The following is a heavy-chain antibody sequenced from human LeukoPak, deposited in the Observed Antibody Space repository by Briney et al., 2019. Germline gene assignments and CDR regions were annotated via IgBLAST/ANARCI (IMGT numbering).Heavy chain of an antibody. CDR2: ISAYNGNT. CDR3: ARDQYGSGSYSYNWFNP. Sequence: RASVKVSCKASGYTFTSYGISWVRQAPGQGLEWMGWISAYNGNTNYAQKLQGRVTMTTDTSTSTAYMELRSLRSDDTAVYYCARDQYGSGSYSYNWFNPWGQGTLVTVSS. D-gene: IGHD3-10*01. V-gene: IGHV1-18*01. CDR1: GYTFTSYG. J-gene: IGHJ5*02.